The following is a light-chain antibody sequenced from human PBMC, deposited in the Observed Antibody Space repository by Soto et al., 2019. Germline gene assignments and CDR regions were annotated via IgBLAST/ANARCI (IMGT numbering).Light chain of an antibody. J-gene: IGKJ1*01. CDR2: QAS. Sequence: DIQMAQSPSTLSASIGDRVTITCRASQSISNLLAWYQQKPGKATKLLIHQASRLESGVPSTFSGSGSGTEFTLTISSLQPDDVATYYCQQYKSYSTFGQGTKVDIK. CDR1: QSISNL. CDR3: QQYKSYST. V-gene: IGKV1-5*03.